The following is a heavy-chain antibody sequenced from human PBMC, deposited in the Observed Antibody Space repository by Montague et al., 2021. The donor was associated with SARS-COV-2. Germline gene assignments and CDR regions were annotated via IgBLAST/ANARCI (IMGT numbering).Heavy chain of an antibody. V-gene: IGHV3-48*03. CDR2: LSISGGGSSK. CDR1: GFIFSSYA. J-gene: IGHJ6*02. Sequence: SLRLSCAASGFIFSSYAMSWVRQAPGKGLEWISYLSISGGGSSKHATXSVRGRFTISRDNAKKSLYLQMHSLRVEDTAIYYCARDRDWDDWCGMDVWGQGTTVTVSS. D-gene: IGHD2-21*01. CDR3: ARDRDWDDWCGMDV.